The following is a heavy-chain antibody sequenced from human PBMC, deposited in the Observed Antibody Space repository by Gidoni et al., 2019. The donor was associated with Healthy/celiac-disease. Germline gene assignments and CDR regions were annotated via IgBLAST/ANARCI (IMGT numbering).Heavy chain of an antibody. CDR3: ARGGYSYGYSHYFDY. CDR2: IYHSGST. V-gene: IGHV4-38-2*02. Sequence: QVQLQESGPGLVKPSETLSLTCTVSGYSISSGYYWGWIRQPPGKGLEWIGSIYHSGSTYYNPSLKSRVTISVDTSKNQFSLKLSSVTAADTAVYYCARGGYSYGYSHYFDYWGQGTLVTVSS. D-gene: IGHD5-18*01. J-gene: IGHJ4*02. CDR1: GYSISSGYY.